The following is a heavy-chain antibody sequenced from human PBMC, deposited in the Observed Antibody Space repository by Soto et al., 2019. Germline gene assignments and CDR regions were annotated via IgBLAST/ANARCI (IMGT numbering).Heavy chain of an antibody. CDR3: ARDLLDIVVVPAAIPFDY. D-gene: IGHD2-2*02. CDR2: ISSSSSYI. Sequence: GGSLRLSCAASGLTFSSYSMNWVRQAPGKGLEWVSSISSSSSYIYYADSVKGRFTISRDNAKNSLHLQMNSLRAEDTAVYYCARDLLDIVVVPAAIPFDYWGQGTLVTVYS. V-gene: IGHV3-21*01. CDR1: GLTFSSYS. J-gene: IGHJ4*02.